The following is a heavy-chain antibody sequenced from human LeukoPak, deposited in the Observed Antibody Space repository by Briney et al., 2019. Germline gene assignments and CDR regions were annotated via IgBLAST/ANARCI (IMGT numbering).Heavy chain of an antibody. J-gene: IGHJ5*02. CDR2: ISGSGSIS. Sequence: GGSLRLSCTASGFTFTNYAMNWVRQAPGKGLEWVSTISGSGSISYYADSVKGRFTISRDNAKNSLYLQMNSLRAEDTALYHCARGSGGGNSLSWFDPWGQGTLVTVSS. CDR3: ARGSGGGNSLSWFDP. D-gene: IGHD4-23*01. V-gene: IGHV3-23*01. CDR1: GFTFTNYA.